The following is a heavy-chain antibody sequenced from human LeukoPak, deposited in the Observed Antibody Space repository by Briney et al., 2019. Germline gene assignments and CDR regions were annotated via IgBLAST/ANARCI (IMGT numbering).Heavy chain of an antibody. CDR1: GGSISSYY. Sequence: PSQTLSLTCTVSGGSISSYYWSWVRQLAGKGLEWIGRIYTSGSANYNPSLKRRVTMSVDTSKNQFPLKLSSVTAADTAVYYCAREASSSWFPLGYWGQGTLVTVSS. CDR3: AREASSSWFPLGY. J-gene: IGHJ4*02. V-gene: IGHV4-4*07. D-gene: IGHD6-13*01. CDR2: IYTSGSA.